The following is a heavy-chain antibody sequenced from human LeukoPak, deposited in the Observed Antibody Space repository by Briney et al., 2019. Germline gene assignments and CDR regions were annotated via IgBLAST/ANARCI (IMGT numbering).Heavy chain of an antibody. Sequence: GGSLRLSCAASGLTFTNYWMTWVRQAPGKGLEWVANIKHDGSEKYYVDSVKGRFTISRDNSKNTLYLQMNSLRAEDTAVYYCAKDLRLITMVRGVIGDYWGQGTLVTVSS. V-gene: IGHV3-7*03. CDR1: GLTFTNYW. J-gene: IGHJ4*02. CDR3: AKDLRLITMVRGVIGDY. D-gene: IGHD3-10*01. CDR2: IKHDGSEK.